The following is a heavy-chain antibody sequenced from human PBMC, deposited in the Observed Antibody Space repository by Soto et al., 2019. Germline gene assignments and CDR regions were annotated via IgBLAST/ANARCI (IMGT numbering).Heavy chain of an antibody. CDR3: ARDSHPMIVVDDAFDI. J-gene: IGHJ3*02. V-gene: IGHV1-18*01. D-gene: IGHD3-22*01. CDR2: ISAYNGNT. Sequence: QVQLVQSGAEVKKPGASVKVSCKASGYTFTSYGISWVRQAPGQGLEWMGWISAYNGNTNYAQKLQGRVTITTDTSTSTAYMELRSLRSDDTAVYYCARDSHPMIVVDDAFDIWGQGTMVTVSS. CDR1: GYTFTSYG.